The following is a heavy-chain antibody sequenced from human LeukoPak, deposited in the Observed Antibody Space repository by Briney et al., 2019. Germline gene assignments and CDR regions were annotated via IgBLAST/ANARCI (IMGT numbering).Heavy chain of an antibody. CDR2: ISAYNGNT. V-gene: IGHV1-18*01. CDR3: ARAAPHPRACFDP. J-gene: IGHJ5*02. CDR1: GYTFTSYG. Sequence: ASVKVSCKASGYTFTSYGISWVRQAPGQGLEWMGWISAYNGNTNYAHTLQGRVTITTDTSTSTTYTELRSLRSDDTAVYYCARAAPHPRACFDPWGQGTLVTVSS.